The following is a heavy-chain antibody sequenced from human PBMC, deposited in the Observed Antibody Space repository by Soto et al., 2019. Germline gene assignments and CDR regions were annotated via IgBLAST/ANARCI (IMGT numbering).Heavy chain of an antibody. CDR3: ARETVGHSAMDV. J-gene: IGHJ6*02. CDR1: GGSITNYY. CDR2: VSDSGST. Sequence: QVQLQESGPGLVKPSETLSLMCTVSGGSITNYYWSWIRQSPAKGLEWIGYVSDSGSTKYNPSLKSRVTISVDTSKNQFSLKLTSLTAADTAVYYCARETVGHSAMDVWGQGTTVTVSS. D-gene: IGHD4-17*01. V-gene: IGHV4-59*12.